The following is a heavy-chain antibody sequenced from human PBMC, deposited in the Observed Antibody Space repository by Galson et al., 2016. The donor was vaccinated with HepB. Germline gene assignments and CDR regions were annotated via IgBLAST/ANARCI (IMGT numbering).Heavy chain of an antibody. J-gene: IGHJ4*02. CDR3: ARAAGDYGNDGFPNFDY. CDR2: ISGSDGRT. Sequence: SLRLSCAASGFTFTSAWMRWVRQAPGKGLEWISAISGSDGRTYYADSVKGRFTISRDNSKNTLFLQMNSLRDEDTAVYFCARAAGDYGNDGFPNFDYWGQGTLVTVSS. V-gene: IGHV3-23*01. D-gene: IGHD4-17*01. CDR1: GFTFTSAW.